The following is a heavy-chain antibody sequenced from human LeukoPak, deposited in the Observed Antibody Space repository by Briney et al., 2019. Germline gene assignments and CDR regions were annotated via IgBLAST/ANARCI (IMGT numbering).Heavy chain of an antibody. D-gene: IGHD6-13*01. CDR3: ARCRVKYSSSWSEYFQH. CDR2: INHSGST. CDR1: GGSFSGYY. Sequence: SETLSLTCAVYGGSFSGYYWSWVRQPPGKGLEWIGEINHSGSTNYNPSLKSRVTISVDTSKNQFSLKLSSVTAADTAVYYCARCRVKYSSSWSEYFQHWGQGTLVTVSS. V-gene: IGHV4-34*01. J-gene: IGHJ1*01.